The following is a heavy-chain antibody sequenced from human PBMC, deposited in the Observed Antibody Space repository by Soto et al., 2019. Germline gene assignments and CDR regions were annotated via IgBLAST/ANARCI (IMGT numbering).Heavy chain of an antibody. CDR3: ARGTQQWLSSHHYDY. Sequence: PSETLSLTCTVSGGSISSYYWSWIRQPPGKGLEWIGYIYYSGSTNYNPSLKSRVTISVDTSKNQFSLELSSVTAADTAVYYCARGTQQWLSSHHYDYWGQGTLVTVSS. CDR2: IYYSGST. CDR1: GGSISSYY. V-gene: IGHV4-59*01. J-gene: IGHJ4*02. D-gene: IGHD6-19*01.